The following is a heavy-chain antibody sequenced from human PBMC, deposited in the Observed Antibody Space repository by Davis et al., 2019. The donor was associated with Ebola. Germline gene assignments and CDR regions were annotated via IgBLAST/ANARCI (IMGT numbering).Heavy chain of an antibody. CDR3: GKDLGYYGVDV. J-gene: IGHJ6*02. CDR2: IRNDGINK. Sequence: GGSLRLSCAASGFTFSSYGMHWVRQAPGKGLEWVAFIRNDGINKYYADSVKGRFTISRDNSKNTLYLQLSSLRAEDATVYYCGKDLGYYGVDVWGQGTTVTVS. V-gene: IGHV3-30*02. CDR1: GFTFSSYG.